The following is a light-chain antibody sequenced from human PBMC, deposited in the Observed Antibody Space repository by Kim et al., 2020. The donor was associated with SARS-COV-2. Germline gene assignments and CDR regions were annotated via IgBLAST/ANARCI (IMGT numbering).Light chain of an antibody. J-gene: IGKJ2*01. Sequence: ASLGHRFALICRESQIISSYLNWFQQKPGKAPKLLIYAASSLQSGVPSRFSGSGSGTDFTLTISSLQPEDSATYYCQQSFSSPPYTFGQGTKLEIK. CDR3: QQSFSSPPYT. CDR2: AAS. CDR1: QIISSY. V-gene: IGKV1-39*01.